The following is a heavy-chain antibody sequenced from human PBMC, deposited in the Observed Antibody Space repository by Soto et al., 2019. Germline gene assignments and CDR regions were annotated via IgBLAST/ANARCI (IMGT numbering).Heavy chain of an antibody. V-gene: IGHV1-69*01. D-gene: IGHD3-16*02. J-gene: IGHJ4*02. CDR2: IIPIFGTA. Sequence: QVQLVQSGAEVKKPGSSVKVSCKASGGTFSSYAISWVRQAPGQGLEWMGGIIPIFGTANYAQKFQGRVTITADESTSTAYMALSSLRSEDTAVYYCPLGELSLYRNYDFDYWGQGPLVTVSS. CDR3: PLGELSLYRNYDFDY. CDR1: GGTFSSYA.